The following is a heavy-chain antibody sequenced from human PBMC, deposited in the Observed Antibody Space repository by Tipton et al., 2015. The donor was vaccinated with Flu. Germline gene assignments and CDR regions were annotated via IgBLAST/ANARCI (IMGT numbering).Heavy chain of an antibody. CDR1: GYIFNDYG. CDR2: ISAYSGKS. J-gene: IGHJ4*02. Sequence: QLVQSGAEVKEPGASVKVSCRTSGYIFNDYGFSWVRQAPGQGLEWMGRISAYSGKSDYTQTFQGRVTMTTDTSTSTAYMELTSLTSDDTAVYYCVRDHSSSSGYLDWWGQGTLVIVSS. D-gene: IGHD2-2*01. V-gene: IGHV1-18*01. CDR3: VRDHSSSSGYLDW.